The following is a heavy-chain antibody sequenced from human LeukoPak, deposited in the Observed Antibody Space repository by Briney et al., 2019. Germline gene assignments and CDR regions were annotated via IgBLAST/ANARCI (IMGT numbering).Heavy chain of an antibody. Sequence: GGSLRLSCAASGFPFSNYSMNWVRQAPGKGLEWVSYISSGSNTIYYAYADSVKGRFTISRDNAKNSLYLQMNSLRAEDTAVYYCARVANWNYGHFHYYMDVWGKGTTVTVSS. V-gene: IGHV3-48*01. CDR3: ARVANWNYGHFHYYMDV. CDR2: ISSGSNTI. CDR1: GFPFSNYS. J-gene: IGHJ6*03. D-gene: IGHD1-7*01.